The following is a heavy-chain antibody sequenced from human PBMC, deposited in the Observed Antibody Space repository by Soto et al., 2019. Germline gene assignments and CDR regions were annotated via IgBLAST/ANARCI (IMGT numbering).Heavy chain of an antibody. CDR3: AREAADDYYYYYGMDV. CDR1: GGSISSYY. Sequence: QVQLQESGPGLVKPSETLSLTCTVSGGSISSYYWSWIRQPPGKGLEWIGYIYYSGSTNYNPSLKSRVTISVDTSKNQCSLKLSSVTAADTAVYYCAREAADDYYYYYGMDVWGQGTTVTVSS. J-gene: IGHJ6*02. CDR2: IYYSGST. V-gene: IGHV4-59*01.